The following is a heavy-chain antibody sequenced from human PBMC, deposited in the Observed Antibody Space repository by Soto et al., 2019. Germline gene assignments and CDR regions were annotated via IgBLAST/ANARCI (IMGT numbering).Heavy chain of an antibody. CDR1: GFTFSGSA. D-gene: IGHD3-16*01. Sequence: LRLSCAASGFTFSGSAMHVFRQASGKGLEWVGRIRSKANSYATAYAASVKGRFTISRDDSKNTAYLQMNSLKTEDTAVYYCTSGPPSTSYAFYIWGQGTMVTVS. CDR2: IRSKANSYAT. J-gene: IGHJ3*02. V-gene: IGHV3-73*01. CDR3: TSGPPSTSYAFYI.